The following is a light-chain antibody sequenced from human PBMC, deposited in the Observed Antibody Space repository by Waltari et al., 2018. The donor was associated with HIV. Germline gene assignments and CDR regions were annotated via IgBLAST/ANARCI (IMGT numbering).Light chain of an antibody. V-gene: IGKV1-39*01. Sequence: DIQMTQFPSSLSASIGGRVVIPCRATKYIDKYVNWYQLKLGKAPKLLIFAASSLQNGASSRFIGGGFGTDFTLAISDLHSEDAGTYFCQQSYSTLLYTFGQGTKLEI. J-gene: IGKJ2*01. CDR3: QQSYSTLLYT. CDR1: KYIDKY. CDR2: AAS.